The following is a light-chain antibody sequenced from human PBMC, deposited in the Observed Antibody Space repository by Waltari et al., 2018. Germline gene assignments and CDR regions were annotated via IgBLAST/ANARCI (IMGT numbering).Light chain of an antibody. CDR1: KSIREY. V-gene: IGKV1-39*01. CDR3: QQSYT. J-gene: IGKJ4*01. Sequence: DIQMTQSPSSLSASVGEKVTITCRASKSIREYLNWYQQKPGKAPKLLIYGASSLQSGVPSRFSGSGSGTDFTLSITSLQPEDSATYYCQQSYTFGGGTKVEIK. CDR2: GAS.